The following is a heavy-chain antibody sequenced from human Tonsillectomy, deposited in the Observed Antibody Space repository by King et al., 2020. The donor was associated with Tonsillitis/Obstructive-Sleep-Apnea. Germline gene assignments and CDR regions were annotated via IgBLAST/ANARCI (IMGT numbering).Heavy chain of an antibody. V-gene: IGHV3-43*02. CDR3: AKGGTDPDYYYYYYMDV. CDR1: GFTFDDYA. J-gene: IGHJ6*03. Sequence: VQLVQSGGGVVQPGGSLRLSCAASGFTFDDYAMHWVRQAPGKGLEWVSLISGDGGSTYYADSVKGRFTISRDNSKNSLYLQMNSLRTEDTALYYCAKGGTDPDYYYYYYMDVWGKGTTVTVSS. CDR2: ISGDGGST.